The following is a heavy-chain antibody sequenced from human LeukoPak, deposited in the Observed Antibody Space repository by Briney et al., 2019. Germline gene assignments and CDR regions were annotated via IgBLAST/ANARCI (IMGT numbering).Heavy chain of an antibody. CDR2: INHSGST. CDR1: GGSFSGYY. Sequence: SETLSLTCAVYGGSFSGYYWSWIRQPPGKGLEWIGEINHSGSTNYNPSLKSRVTISVDTSKNQFPLKLSSVTAADTAVSYCARDQSPFVSSSSYFDYWGQGTLVTVSS. J-gene: IGHJ4*02. CDR3: ARDQSPFVSSSSYFDY. V-gene: IGHV4-34*01. D-gene: IGHD6-6*01.